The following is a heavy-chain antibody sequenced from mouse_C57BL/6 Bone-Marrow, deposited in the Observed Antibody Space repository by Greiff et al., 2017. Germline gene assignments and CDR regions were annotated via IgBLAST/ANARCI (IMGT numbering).Heavy chain of an antibody. V-gene: IGHV1-62-2*01. J-gene: IGHJ4*01. Sequence: QVQLKESGAELVKPGASVKLSCKASGYTFTEYTIHWVKQRSGQGLEWIGWFYPGSGSIKYNEKFKDKATLTADKSSSTVYMELSRLTSEDSAVYFCARHGMDGYSYYYYAMYYWGQGTSVTVSS. CDR2: FYPGSGSI. D-gene: IGHD2-3*01. CDR1: GYTFTEYT. CDR3: ARHGMDGYSYYYYAMYY.